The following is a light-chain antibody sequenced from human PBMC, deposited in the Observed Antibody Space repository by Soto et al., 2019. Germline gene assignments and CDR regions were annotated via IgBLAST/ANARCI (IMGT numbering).Light chain of an antibody. J-gene: IGKJ2*01. CDR1: QSVSSNY. Sequence: EIVLTQSPGTLSLSPGERATLSCRASQSVSSNYLAWYQQKPGQAPRLLIYGASSRATAIPDRFSGSGSGTDFTLNISRLEPEDFAVYYCQYDGRSAYTFGQGTTLEIK. V-gene: IGKV3-20*01. CDR2: GAS. CDR3: QYDGRSAYT.